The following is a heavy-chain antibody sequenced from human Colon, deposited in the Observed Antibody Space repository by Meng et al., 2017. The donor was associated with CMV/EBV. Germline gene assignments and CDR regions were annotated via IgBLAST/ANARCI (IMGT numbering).Heavy chain of an antibody. CDR1: GFSFSDYY. Sequence: GSLKISCAASGFSFSDYYMNWIRQAPGKGLEWISYITSSGNNLYYVDSVKGRFTISKDNVKKLLYLQMNSLRVEDTAVYYCARGYYGMDVWGQGTTVTVSS. V-gene: IGHV3-11*04. CDR2: ITSSGNNL. J-gene: IGHJ6*02. CDR3: ARGYYGMDV.